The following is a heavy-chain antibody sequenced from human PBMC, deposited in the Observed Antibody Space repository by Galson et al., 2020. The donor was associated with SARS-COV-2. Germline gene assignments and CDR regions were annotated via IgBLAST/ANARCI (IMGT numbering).Heavy chain of an antibody. CDR3: AKDPNSYGDAPFDY. V-gene: IGHV3-23*01. Sequence: GESLKISCAASGFTFSSYAMSWVRQAPGKGLEWVSAISGSGGSTYYADSVKGRFTISRDNSKNTLYLQMNSLRAEDTAVYYCAKDPNSYGDAPFDYWGQGTLVTVSS. CDR1: GFTFSSYA. J-gene: IGHJ4*02. CDR2: ISGSGGST. D-gene: IGHD4-17*01.